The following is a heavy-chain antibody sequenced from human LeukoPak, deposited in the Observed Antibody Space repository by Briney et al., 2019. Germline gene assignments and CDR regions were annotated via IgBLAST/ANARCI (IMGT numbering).Heavy chain of an antibody. Sequence: GESLKISCKGSGYSFTSYWIGWVRQMPGKGLEWMGIIYPGDSDTRYSPSFQGQVTISADKSISTAYLQWSSPKASDTAMYYCARLAGSGSYYNRYYYGMDVWGQGTTVTVSS. CDR2: IYPGDSDT. CDR1: GYSFTSYW. J-gene: IGHJ6*02. D-gene: IGHD3-10*01. V-gene: IGHV5-51*01. CDR3: ARLAGSGSYYNRYYYGMDV.